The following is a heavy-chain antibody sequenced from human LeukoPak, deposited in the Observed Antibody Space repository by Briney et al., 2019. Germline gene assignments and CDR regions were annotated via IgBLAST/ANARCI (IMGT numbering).Heavy chain of an antibody. V-gene: IGHV4-34*01. CDR1: GGSFSGYY. Sequence: SETLSLTCAVYGGSFSGYYWSWIRQPPGKGLEWIGEINHSGSTNYNPSLKSRVTISVDTSKNQFSLKLGSVTAADTAVYYCASSDYYGSGSYDPWGQGTLVTVSS. J-gene: IGHJ5*02. CDR3: ASSDYYGSGSYDP. CDR2: INHSGST. D-gene: IGHD3-10*01.